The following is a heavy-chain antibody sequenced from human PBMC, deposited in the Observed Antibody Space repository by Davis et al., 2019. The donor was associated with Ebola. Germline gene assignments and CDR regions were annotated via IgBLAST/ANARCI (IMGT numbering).Heavy chain of an antibody. Sequence: PGGSLRLSFAASGFTVRSAYMSWVRQAPGKGLEWVSVIYSGGDTYYADSVKDRFTISRDNSKNALFLQMNSLRAEDTAVYYCARGGYRHYWGQGTLVTVSS. V-gene: IGHV3-66*01. D-gene: IGHD3-16*02. CDR3: ARGGYRHY. CDR2: IYSGGDT. CDR1: GFTVRSAY. J-gene: IGHJ4*02.